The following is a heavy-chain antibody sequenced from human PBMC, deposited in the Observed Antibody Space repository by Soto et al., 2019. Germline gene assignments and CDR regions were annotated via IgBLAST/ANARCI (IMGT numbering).Heavy chain of an antibody. CDR3: ARSYYYDSTGYYRTFDY. Sequence: GGSLRLSCEASGFSFGSWSMHWVRLAPGKGLEWVSVVGPSGASTFYADSVRGRFTISRDNSENTLYLQMNSLRAADTALYFCARSYYYDSTGYYRTFDYWGPGTLVTVSS. V-gene: IGHV3-23*01. CDR1: GFSFGSWS. D-gene: IGHD3-22*01. CDR2: VGPSGAST. J-gene: IGHJ4*02.